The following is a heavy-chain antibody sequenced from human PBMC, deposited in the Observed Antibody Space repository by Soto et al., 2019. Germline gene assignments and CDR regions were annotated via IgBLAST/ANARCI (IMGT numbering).Heavy chain of an antibody. J-gene: IGHJ4*02. Sequence: QVQLQQWGAGLLKPSETLSLTCAVYGGSFSGYYWSWIRQPPGKGLEWIGEINHSGSTNYNPSLKSRVXXSXDXXQNQFSLKLSSVTAADTAVYYCARGTMVRGVILDYWGQGTLVTVSS. D-gene: IGHD3-10*01. CDR1: GGSFSGYY. V-gene: IGHV4-34*01. CDR2: INHSGST. CDR3: ARGTMVRGVILDY.